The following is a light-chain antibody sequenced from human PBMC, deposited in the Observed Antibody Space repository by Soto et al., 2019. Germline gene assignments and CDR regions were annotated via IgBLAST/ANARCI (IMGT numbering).Light chain of an antibody. CDR3: QQRSRWPLT. Sequence: EIVLTQSPATLSLSPGERATLSCRASQSVSSYLAWVQQKPGQAPRLLIFDTSNRATGIPARFSGSGSGTDFTLTISSLEPEDFAVYYCQQRSRWPLTFGPGTKVDLK. J-gene: IGKJ3*01. V-gene: IGKV3-11*01. CDR2: DTS. CDR1: QSVSSY.